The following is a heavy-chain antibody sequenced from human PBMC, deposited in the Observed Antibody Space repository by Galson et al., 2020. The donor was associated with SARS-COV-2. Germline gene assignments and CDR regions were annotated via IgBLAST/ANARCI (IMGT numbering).Heavy chain of an antibody. J-gene: IGHJ3*01. Sequence: GGSLRLSCAASGFTVGDNYMRWVRQAPGKGLEWISLIYSNGRTDYADSVNGRFTISRDSSRNIMYLHMGALRAEDTAVYYCSRDVGPCGQGTMVTVSS. CDR2: IYSNGRT. CDR1: GFTVGDNY. V-gene: IGHV3-66*01. D-gene: IGHD1-26*01. CDR3: SRDVGP.